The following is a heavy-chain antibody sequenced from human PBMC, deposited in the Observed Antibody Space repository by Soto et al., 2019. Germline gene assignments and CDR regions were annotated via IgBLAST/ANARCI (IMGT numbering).Heavy chain of an antibody. CDR2: ISPHNDRT. Sequence: QVQLVQSGADVKKPGASVKVSCKASGYNFTSYGISWVRQAPGQGLEWMGWISPHNDRTKYARRFQDRVTMTTETPTSTVYMELGSLRSDDTAVYYCARDLHYSSGRHFDHDAFDIWGQGTVVTVSS. CDR1: GYNFTSYG. D-gene: IGHD6-19*01. V-gene: IGHV1-18*01. CDR3: ARDLHYSSGRHFDHDAFDI. J-gene: IGHJ3*02.